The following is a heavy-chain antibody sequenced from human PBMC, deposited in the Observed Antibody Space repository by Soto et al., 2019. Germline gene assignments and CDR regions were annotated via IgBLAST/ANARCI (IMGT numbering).Heavy chain of an antibody. CDR3: ARRARADYYYMDV. D-gene: IGHD6-6*01. CDR2: ISSNGIGT. Sequence: EVQLVESGGGLAQPGGSLRLSCAASGFTLSSDAMDWVRQAPGKGLEYVSGISSNGIGTYYANSVKGRFTISRDNSKNTVYLQMDSLRPEXXXVXXCARRARADYYYMDVWGKGTTVTVS. J-gene: IGHJ6*03. V-gene: IGHV3-64*01. CDR1: GFTLSSDA.